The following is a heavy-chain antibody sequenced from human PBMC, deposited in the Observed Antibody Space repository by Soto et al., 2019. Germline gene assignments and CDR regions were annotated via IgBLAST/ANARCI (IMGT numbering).Heavy chain of an antibody. D-gene: IGHD6-19*01. CDR1: GGSISSSSYF. CDR2: IYYTGST. V-gene: IGHV4-39*01. J-gene: IGHJ4*02. Sequence: QLQLQESGPGLVKPSETLSLTCAVSGGSISSSSYFWGYIRQPPGKGLEWIGTIYYTGSTYYNPSLRSRVTMSVDPSKNQFSLKLSSVTAADTAVYYCARRGGAVAGTSRFDSWGQGTLVTVSS. CDR3: ARRGGAVAGTSRFDS.